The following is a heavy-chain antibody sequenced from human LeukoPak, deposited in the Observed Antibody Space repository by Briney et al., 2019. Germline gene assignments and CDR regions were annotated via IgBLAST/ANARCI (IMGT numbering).Heavy chain of an antibody. V-gene: IGHV3-9*01. CDR2: ISWNSGSI. D-gene: IGHD3-10*01. CDR3: AKDISSLGGSGSYSPYFDY. CDR1: GFTFDDYA. Sequence: GGSLRLSCAASGFTFDDYAMHWVRQAPGKGLEWVSGISWNSGSIGYADSVKGRFTISRDNAKNSLYLQMNSLRAEDTALYYCAKDISSLGGSGSYSPYFDYWGQGTLVTVSS. J-gene: IGHJ4*02.